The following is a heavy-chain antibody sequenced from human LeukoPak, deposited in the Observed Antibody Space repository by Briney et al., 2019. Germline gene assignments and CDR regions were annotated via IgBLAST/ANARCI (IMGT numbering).Heavy chain of an antibody. CDR2: IYHSGST. CDR1: GGSISSSNW. V-gene: IGHV4-4*02. D-gene: IGHD6-13*01. Sequence: SETLSLTCAVSGGSISSSNWWSWVRQPPGKGLEWIGEIYHSGSTNYNPSLKSRVTISVDKSKNQFSLKLSSVTAADTAVYYCARRAPYSSSWPGGAFDIWGQGTMVTVSS. J-gene: IGHJ3*02. CDR3: ARRAPYSSSWPGGAFDI.